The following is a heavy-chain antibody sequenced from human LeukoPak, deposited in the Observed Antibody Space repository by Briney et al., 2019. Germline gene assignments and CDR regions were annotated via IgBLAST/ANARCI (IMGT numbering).Heavy chain of an antibody. D-gene: IGHD1-1*01. CDR1: GGSFSGYY. V-gene: IGHV4-59*01. CDR2: ISYSGST. CDR3: AREGTAGTNLNWFDP. J-gene: IGHJ5*02. Sequence: KPSETLSLTCAVYGGSFSGYYWSWIRQPPGKGLEWIGYISYSGSTNFNPSLKSRVTISVDTPKNQFSLKLSSVTAADTAVYYCAREGTAGTNLNWFDPWGQGTLVTVSS.